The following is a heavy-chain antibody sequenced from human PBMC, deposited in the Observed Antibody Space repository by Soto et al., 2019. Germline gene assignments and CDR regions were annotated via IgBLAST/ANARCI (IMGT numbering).Heavy chain of an antibody. J-gene: IGHJ5*02. CDR2: IYHSGTT. D-gene: IGHD3-22*01. CDR3: ARDSSGYYWFDP. CDR1: GFSISSGYF. V-gene: IGHV4-38-2*02. Sequence: SETLSLTCAVSGFSISSGYFWGWIRQPPGKGPEWLGSIYHSGTTYYNPSVKGRVTILVDTSKNQFSLKMSSVTAADTAVYYCARDSSGYYWFDPWGQGTLVTVSS.